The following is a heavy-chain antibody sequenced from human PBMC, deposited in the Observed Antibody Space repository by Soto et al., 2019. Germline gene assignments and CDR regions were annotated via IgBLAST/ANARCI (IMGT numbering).Heavy chain of an antibody. CDR3: VACDYGDYPRY. J-gene: IGHJ4*02. D-gene: IGHD4-17*01. CDR2: INHSGST. CDR1: GGSFSGYY. Sequence: QVQLQQWGAGLLKPSETLSLTCAVYGGSFSGYYWSWVRQSPRKGLGWIGEINHSGSTNYNPSLKSRLTISVDTSKNQFSLKLSSVTAADTALYYCVACDYGDYPRYWGQGTLVTVSS. V-gene: IGHV4-34*01.